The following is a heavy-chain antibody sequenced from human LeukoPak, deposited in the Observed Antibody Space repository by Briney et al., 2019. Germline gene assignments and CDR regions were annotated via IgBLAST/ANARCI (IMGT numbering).Heavy chain of an antibody. V-gene: IGHV4-4*07. CDR2: IYTSGST. CDR3: ARLVRGVRPGTIWFDP. CDR1: GGSISSYY. J-gene: IGHJ5*02. D-gene: IGHD3-10*01. Sequence: SETLSLTCTVSGGSISSYYWSWIRQPAGKGLEWIGRIYTSGSTNYNPSLKSRVTMSVDTSKNQFSLKLSSVTAADTAVYYCARLVRGVRPGTIWFDPWGQGTLVTVSS.